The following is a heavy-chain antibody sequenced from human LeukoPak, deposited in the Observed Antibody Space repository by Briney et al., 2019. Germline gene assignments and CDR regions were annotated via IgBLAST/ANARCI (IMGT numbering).Heavy chain of an antibody. V-gene: IGHV4-39*01. D-gene: IGHD2-2*01. CDR2: IYYNGIT. CDR1: GGLITSTIHY. J-gene: IGHJ3*02. Sequence: SETLSLTCSVSGGLITSTIHYWAWIRQPPGKGLEWIASIYYNGITYYNASLESRVTMSVDTSRNQFSLRLRSVSAADTAVYYCARAVGYCSSTSCYVGAFDIWGQGTMVTVSS. CDR3: ARAVGYCSSTSCYVGAFDI.